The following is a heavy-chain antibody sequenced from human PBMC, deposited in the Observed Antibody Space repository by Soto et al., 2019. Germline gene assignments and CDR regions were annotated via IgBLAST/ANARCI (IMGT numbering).Heavy chain of an antibody. CDR1: GFTFSSYA. V-gene: IGHV3-23*01. Sequence: GGSLRLSCAASGFTSSGFTFSSYAMSWVRQAPGKGLEWVSSITGSGDNTYYADSVKGRFTISRDNSKNTLFLQMNSLRAEDTAVYYCAKDRAAVAPRVRFDPWGQGTLVTV. CDR2: ITGSGDNT. D-gene: IGHD6-19*01. CDR3: AKDRAAVAPRVRFDP. J-gene: IGHJ5*02.